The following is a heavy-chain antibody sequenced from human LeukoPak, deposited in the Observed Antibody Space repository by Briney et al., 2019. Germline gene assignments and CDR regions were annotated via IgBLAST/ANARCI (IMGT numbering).Heavy chain of an antibody. V-gene: IGHV3-43*02. J-gene: IGHJ6*03. Sequence: GGSLRLSCAASGFTFSNYAMSWVRQAPGKGLEWVSLISWDGASAYYADSVKGRFTISRDNSKSSLYLQMNNLRPEDTALYYCTKDINSGIFYNTYMDVWGKGTPVTVSS. CDR3: TKDINSGIFYNTYMDV. CDR1: GFTFSNYA. CDR2: ISWDGASA. D-gene: IGHD3-10*01.